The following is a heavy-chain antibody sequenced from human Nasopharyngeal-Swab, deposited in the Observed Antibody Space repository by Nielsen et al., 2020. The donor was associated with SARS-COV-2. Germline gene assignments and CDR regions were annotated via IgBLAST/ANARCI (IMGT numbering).Heavy chain of an antibody. D-gene: IGHD7-27*01. CDR3: ARQERGQLGFDY. CDR1: GYSFTSYW. CDR2: IDPSDSYT. V-gene: IGHV5-10-1*01. J-gene: IGHJ4*02. Sequence: ESLKISCKGSGYSFTSYWISWVRQMPGKGLEWMGRIDPSDSYTNYSPSFQGHVTISADKSISTAYLQWSSLKASDTAMYYCARQERGQLGFDYWGQGTLVTVSS.